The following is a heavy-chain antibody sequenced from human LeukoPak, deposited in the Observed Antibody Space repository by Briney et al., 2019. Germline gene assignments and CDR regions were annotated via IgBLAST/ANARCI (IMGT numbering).Heavy chain of an antibody. Sequence: PGGSLRLSCAASGFTFSSYAMSWVRQAPGKGLEWVSAISGSGGSTYYADSVKGRFTISRDDSKNTLYLQMNSLRAEDTAVYYCAKIRPKGYSYGYFDYWGQGTLVTVSS. D-gene: IGHD5-18*01. V-gene: IGHV3-23*01. CDR3: AKIRPKGYSYGYFDY. J-gene: IGHJ4*02. CDR2: ISGSGGST. CDR1: GFTFSSYA.